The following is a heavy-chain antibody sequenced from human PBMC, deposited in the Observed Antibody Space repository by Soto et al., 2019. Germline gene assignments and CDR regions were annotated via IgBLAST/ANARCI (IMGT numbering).Heavy chain of an antibody. V-gene: IGHV3-30*18. CDR1: GFTFSSYV. J-gene: IGHJ4*02. D-gene: IGHD3-22*01. CDR3: AKPESGTMIVVGSPLEPYFDY. Sequence: PVGSLRLSCASSGFTFSSYVMHWVRQAPGKGLEWVVVFSYDGSNKYYADSVKGRFTISRDNSKNTLYLQMNSLRAEDTAVYYCAKPESGTMIVVGSPLEPYFDYWGQGTLVTVSS. CDR2: FSYDGSNK.